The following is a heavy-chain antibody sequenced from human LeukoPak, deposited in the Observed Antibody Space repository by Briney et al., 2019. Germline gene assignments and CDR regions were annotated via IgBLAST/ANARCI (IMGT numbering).Heavy chain of an antibody. CDR2: IHHTGNT. D-gene: IGHD4-17*01. CDR3: ARGPPYGDPLGYFDY. Sequence: SETLSLTCTVSGSSITTYTHWGWIRQSPGKGLEWIASIHHTGNTYYNPSLKSRVTISVDTSKNQFSLKLSSVTAADTAVYYCARGPPYGDPLGYFDYWGQGTLVTVSS. J-gene: IGHJ4*02. CDR1: GSSITTYTH. V-gene: IGHV4-38-2*02.